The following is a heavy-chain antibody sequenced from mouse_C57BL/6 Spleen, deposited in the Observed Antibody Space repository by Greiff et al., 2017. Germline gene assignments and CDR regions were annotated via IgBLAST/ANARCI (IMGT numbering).Heavy chain of an antibody. V-gene: IGHV5-17*01. D-gene: IGHD2-4*01. CDR3: ARDDYEEENYCDY. CDR1: GFTFSDYG. CDR2: LSSGSSTI. J-gene: IGHJ2*01. Sequence: EVKLVESGGGLVKPGGSLKLSCAASGFTFSDYGMHWVRQAPEKGLEWVAYLSSGSSTIYYADTVKGRFTISRDNAKNTLFLQMTSLRSEDTAMYYCARDDYEEENYCDYWGQGTTLTVSS.